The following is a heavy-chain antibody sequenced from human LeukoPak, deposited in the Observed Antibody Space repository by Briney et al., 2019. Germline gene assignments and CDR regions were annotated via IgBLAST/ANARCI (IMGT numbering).Heavy chain of an antibody. D-gene: IGHD5-18*01. CDR1: GFTFSSYA. CDR3: ARGVYTAMVPFLNWFDP. J-gene: IGHJ5*02. V-gene: IGHV3-30-3*01. CDR2: ISYDGSNK. Sequence: GRSLRLSCAASGFTFSSYAMHWVRQAPGKGLEWVAVISYDGSNKYYADSVKGRFTISRDNSKNTLYLRMNSLRAEDTAVYYCARGVYTAMVPFLNWFDPWGQGTLVTVSS.